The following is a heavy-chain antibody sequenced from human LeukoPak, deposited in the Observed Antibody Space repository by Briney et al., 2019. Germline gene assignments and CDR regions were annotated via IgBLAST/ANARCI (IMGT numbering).Heavy chain of an antibody. Sequence: SETLSLTCAVYGGSFSGYYWGWIRQPPGKGLDGIGEINHSGSTNYNPSLKSRVTISVDTSKNQFSLKLSSVTAADTAVYYCARGLNKGKMAKGYYYYYYRDVWGKGTTVTVSS. CDR1: GGSFSGYY. V-gene: IGHV4-34*01. CDR2: INHSGST. CDR3: ARGLNKGKMAKGYYYYYYRDV. J-gene: IGHJ6*03. D-gene: IGHD2-15*01.